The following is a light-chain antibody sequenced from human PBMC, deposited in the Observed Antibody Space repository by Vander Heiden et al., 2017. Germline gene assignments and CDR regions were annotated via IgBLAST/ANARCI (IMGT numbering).Light chain of an antibody. Sequence: QAVLTQPPSASGTPGQRVPISCSGSTSNIGRNAVNWYQQLPGRAPRLLMDSNIQRPSGVPDRVSGSRSGTSASLAIRGLQSEDEAEDYWATWDDRLNVDVFGGGTKLTVL. CDR3: ATWDDRLNVDV. V-gene: IGLV1-44*01. CDR2: SNI. CDR1: TSNIGRNA. J-gene: IGLJ3*02.